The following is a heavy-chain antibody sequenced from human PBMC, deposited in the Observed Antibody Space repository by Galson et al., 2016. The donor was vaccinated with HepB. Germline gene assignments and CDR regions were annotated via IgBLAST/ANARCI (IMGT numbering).Heavy chain of an antibody. CDR2: IYPGDSQT. J-gene: IGHJ5*02. D-gene: IGHD3-10*01. V-gene: IGHV5-51*01. CDR3: VRRTYDYYRTDSKEDNLGLGP. CDR1: GYSFTSYW. Sequence: QSGAEVKKPGESLKLSCKGSGYSFTSYWIGWVRQVPGKGLEWMAMIYPGDSQTRYSPSFRGQVTISVDKSISTAYLQWSSLKASDTAMYYCVRRTYDYYRTDSKEDNLGLGPWGQGLLVTVSS.